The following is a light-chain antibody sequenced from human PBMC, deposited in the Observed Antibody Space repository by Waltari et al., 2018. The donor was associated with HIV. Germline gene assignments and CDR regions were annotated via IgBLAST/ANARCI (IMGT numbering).Light chain of an antibody. CDR1: SFNIGSNY. J-gene: IGLJ3*02. V-gene: IGLV1-47*01. CDR2: RNT. CDR3: AAWDDSVSGRV. Sequence: QSVLTQPPSASGTPGQRVTISCSGGSFNIGSNYVYWYQQFPGTAPRLLIYRNTRRPSGVPVRVSGSKSATSASLAISGLRSEDEADYFCAAWDDSVSGRVFGGGTKLTVL.